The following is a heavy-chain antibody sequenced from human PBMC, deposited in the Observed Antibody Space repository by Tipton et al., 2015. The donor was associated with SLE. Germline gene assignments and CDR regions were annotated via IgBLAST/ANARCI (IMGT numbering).Heavy chain of an antibody. D-gene: IGHD4-23*01. CDR3: ARRGITPGMSNAFDI. CDR2: ISYDGSNK. CDR1: GFTFSSYA. J-gene: IGHJ3*02. V-gene: IGHV3-30*14. Sequence: SLRLSCAASGFTFSSYAMHWVRQAPGKGLEWVAVISYDGSNKYYADSVKGRFTISRDNSKNTLYLQMNTLTAEDTAVYYCARRGITPGMSNAFDIWGQGTVVSVSS.